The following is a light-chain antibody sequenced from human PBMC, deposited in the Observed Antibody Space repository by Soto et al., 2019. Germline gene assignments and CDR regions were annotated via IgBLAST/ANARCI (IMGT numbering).Light chain of an antibody. CDR3: QQYKNWLALT. Sequence: EIVLTQSPATLSLSPGERATLSCRASQSVDNYLAWYQQRPGQAPRLLIYDASNRASGVPARLSGSGSGTEFTLTISSLQSEDSAVYYCQQYKNWLALTFGGGTKVDIK. J-gene: IGKJ4*01. V-gene: IGKV3-11*01. CDR2: DAS. CDR1: QSVDNY.